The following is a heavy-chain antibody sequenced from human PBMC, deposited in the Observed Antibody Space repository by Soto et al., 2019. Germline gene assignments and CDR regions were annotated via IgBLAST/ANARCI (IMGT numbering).Heavy chain of an antibody. J-gene: IGHJ6*02. V-gene: IGHV3-30*18. D-gene: IGHD4-17*01. CDR3: AKDRGLRTVHYGMDV. Sequence: QVQLVESGGGVVQPGRSLRLSCAASGFTFSSYGMHWVRQAPGKGLERVAVISYDAINKYYADSVKGRFTISRDNSKNTLYLQMSSLRPEDTAVYYCAKDRGLRTVHYGMDVWGQGTTVTVSS. CDR2: ISYDAINK. CDR1: GFTFSSYG.